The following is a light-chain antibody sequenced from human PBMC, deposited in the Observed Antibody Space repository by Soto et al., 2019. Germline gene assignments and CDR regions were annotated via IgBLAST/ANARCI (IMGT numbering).Light chain of an antibody. CDR1: QSVSSSY. Sequence: ESVMTQSPATLSLSPVERATLSLRASQSVSSSYLSWYQQKPGQAPRLLIYGASTRATGIPARFSGSGSGTDFTLTISSLQPEDFAVYYCQQDYNPWTFGQGTKVDI. CDR2: GAS. V-gene: IGKV3D-7*01. CDR3: QQDYNPWT. J-gene: IGKJ1*01.